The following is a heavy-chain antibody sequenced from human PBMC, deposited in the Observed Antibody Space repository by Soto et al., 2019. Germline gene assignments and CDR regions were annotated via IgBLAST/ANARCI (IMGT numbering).Heavy chain of an antibody. V-gene: IGHV4-4*02. CDR1: SGTISSSNW. J-gene: IGHJ5*02. CDR3: AGLGMVAAHREFDP. D-gene: IGHD2-15*01. Sequence: QVQLQESGPGLVKPSGTLSLTCAVSSGTISSSNWWTWVRQPPGKGLEWIGEINQSGSPNYNPSLRSRVTISVDKSKSHFFLKLRSVTAADTAIYYCAGLGMVAAHREFDPWGQGTLVTVSS. CDR2: INQSGSP.